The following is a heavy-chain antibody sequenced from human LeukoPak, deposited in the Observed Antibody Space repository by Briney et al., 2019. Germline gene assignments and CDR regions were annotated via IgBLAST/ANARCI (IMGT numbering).Heavy chain of an antibody. CDR1: GFTISSCG. D-gene: IGHD5-24*01. V-gene: IGHV3-33*01. J-gene: IGHJ5*02. CDR3: ARGRDGYNWFDH. CDR2: IWYDGTNK. Sequence: GGSLRLSWAASGFTISSCGIHWVRQAPGKGLEWVAVIWYDGTNKYYADSVKGRFTISRDNSKNTLYLQMNSLRAEDTAVYYCARGRDGYNWFDHWGQGTLVTVSS.